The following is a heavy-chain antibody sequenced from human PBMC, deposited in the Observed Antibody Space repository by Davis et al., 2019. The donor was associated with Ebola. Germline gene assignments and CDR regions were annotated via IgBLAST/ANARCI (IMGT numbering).Heavy chain of an antibody. Sequence: GESLKISCAASGFTFRSYAMSWVRQAPGKGLEWVGFIRSKAYAGTTEYAASVKGRFTISRDDSKSIAYLQMNSLRAEDTAVYYCAKVDYGDLFFDYWGQGTLVTVSS. J-gene: IGHJ4*02. CDR2: IRSKAYAGTT. V-gene: IGHV3-49*02. D-gene: IGHD4-17*01. CDR1: GFTFRSYA. CDR3: AKVDYGDLFFDY.